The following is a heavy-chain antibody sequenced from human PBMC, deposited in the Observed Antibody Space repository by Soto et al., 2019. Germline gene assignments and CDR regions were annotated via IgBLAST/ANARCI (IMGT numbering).Heavy chain of an antibody. CDR3: ARDKQLEFEYYYYGMDV. V-gene: IGHV3-74*01. Sequence: GGSLRLSCAASGFTFSSYWMHWVRQAPGKGLVWVSRINSDGSSTSYADSVKGRFTISRDNAKNTLYLQMNSLRAEDTAVYYCARDKQLEFEYYYYGMDVWGQGTTVTVSS. J-gene: IGHJ6*02. D-gene: IGHD6-6*01. CDR1: GFTFSSYW. CDR2: INSDGSST.